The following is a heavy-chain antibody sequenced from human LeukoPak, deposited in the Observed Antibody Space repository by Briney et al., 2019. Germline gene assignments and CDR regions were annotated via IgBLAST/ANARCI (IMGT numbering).Heavy chain of an antibody. CDR2: IYHSGST. CDR1: GGSISSGGYS. J-gene: IGHJ5*01. V-gene: IGHV4-30-2*01. CDR3: ARAGAPPYWFDS. Sequence: SETLSLTCAVSGGSISSGGYSWSWIRQPPGKGLEWIGYIYHSGSTYYNPSLKSRVTISVDRSKNQFSLKLSSVTAADTAVYYCARAGAPPYWFDSWGQGTLVTVSS.